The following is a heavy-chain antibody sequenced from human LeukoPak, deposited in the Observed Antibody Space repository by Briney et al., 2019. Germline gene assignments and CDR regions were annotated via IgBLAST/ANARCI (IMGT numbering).Heavy chain of an antibody. CDR3: ARDKIVGATHFDY. D-gene: IGHD1-26*01. CDR2: INQDGSEK. Sequence: GGSLRLSCAASGFTFGSYWMSWVRQAPGKGLEWVANINQDGSEKYYVDSVKGRFTISRDNAKNSLYLQMNSLRADDTAVYYCARDKIVGATHFDYWGQGTLVTVSS. CDR1: GFTFGSYW. J-gene: IGHJ4*02. V-gene: IGHV3-7*03.